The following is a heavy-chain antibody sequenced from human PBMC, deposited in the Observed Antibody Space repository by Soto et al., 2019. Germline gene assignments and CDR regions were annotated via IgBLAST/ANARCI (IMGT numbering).Heavy chain of an antibody. V-gene: IGHV2-5*02. CDR2: IYWDDDQ. CDR3: AHRPAYDSSGYYPSAAFDI. Sequence: QITLKESGPTLVNPTQTLTLTCTFSGFSLSTSGMAVGWIRQPPGKALEWLALIYWDDDQRYSPSLKSRLTITKDTSKNQVVLTMTNVDPVDTATYYCAHRPAYDSSGYYPSAAFDIWGQGTRVTVSA. CDR1: GFSLSTSGMA. J-gene: IGHJ3*02. D-gene: IGHD3-22*01.